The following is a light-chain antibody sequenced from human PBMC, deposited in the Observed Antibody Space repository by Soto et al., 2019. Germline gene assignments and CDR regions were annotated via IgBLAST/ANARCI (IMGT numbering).Light chain of an antibody. V-gene: IGKV3-15*01. J-gene: IGKJ4*01. CDR2: GAS. Sequence: IVFTQSPVTLSLSPGERATLSCRASQSVSSSYLAWYQQKPGQAPRLLISGASTGATGIPARFSGSGSGTEFTLTISSLQSEDCAIYYCQQYPMLPLTFGGGTMVDIK. CDR1: QSVSSSY. CDR3: QQYPMLPLT.